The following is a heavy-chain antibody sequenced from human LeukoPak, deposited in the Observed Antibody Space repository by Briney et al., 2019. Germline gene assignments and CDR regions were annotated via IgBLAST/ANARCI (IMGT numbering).Heavy chain of an antibody. V-gene: IGHV1-2*02. J-gene: IGHJ4*02. CDR2: ITPNSGAT. Sequence: ASVKVSCKASGYXFTDYYIHWVRQAPGQGLKWMGWITPNSGATKYARKFRGRVSMTRDTSINTAYMELSRLRSDDTAIYYCARVSRFYYDSSGDFDYWGQGTLVTVSS. CDR1: GYXFTDYY. CDR3: ARVSRFYYDSSGDFDY. D-gene: IGHD3-22*01.